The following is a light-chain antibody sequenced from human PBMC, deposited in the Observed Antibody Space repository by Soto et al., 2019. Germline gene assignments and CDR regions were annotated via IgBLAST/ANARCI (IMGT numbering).Light chain of an antibody. CDR2: AAS. V-gene: IGKV1-5*01. CDR3: QQYNGYFRT. CDR1: QTISFY. J-gene: IGKJ2*01. Sequence: DIHMTQSPSSLSASVGDSVTITCRASQTISFYLNWYQQKPGQAPQLLIYAASSLQTGAPSRFSGSGYGTEFTLIISSLQPDDSATYYCQQYNGYFRTFGQGTKLQIK.